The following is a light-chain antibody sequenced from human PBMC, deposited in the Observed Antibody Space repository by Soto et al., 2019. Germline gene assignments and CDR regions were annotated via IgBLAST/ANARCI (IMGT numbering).Light chain of an antibody. CDR1: QSISSW. V-gene: IGKV1-5*01. CDR3: QQYNTYWT. J-gene: IGKJ1*01. CDR2: DVS. Sequence: DIQMTQSPSTLSASVGDRGTISCRAGQSISSWLAWYQQKPGKAPKLLISDVSSLERGVPSRFSGSGSETEFTLTISSLQPDDFATYYCQQYNTYWTFGQGT.